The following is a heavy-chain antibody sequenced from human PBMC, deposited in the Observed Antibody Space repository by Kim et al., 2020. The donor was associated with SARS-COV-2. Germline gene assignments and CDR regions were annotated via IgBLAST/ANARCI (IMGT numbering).Heavy chain of an antibody. CDR3: ARGDPLLNRCGMDV. CDR1: GGSISSGGYY. J-gene: IGHJ6*02. V-gene: IGHV4-31*03. CDR2: IYYSGST. Sequence: SETLSLTCTVSGGSISSGGYYWSWIRQHPGKGLEWIGYIYYSGSTYYNPSLKSRVTISVDTSKNQFSLKLSSVTAADTAVYYCARGDPLLNRCGMDVWGQGTTVTVSS.